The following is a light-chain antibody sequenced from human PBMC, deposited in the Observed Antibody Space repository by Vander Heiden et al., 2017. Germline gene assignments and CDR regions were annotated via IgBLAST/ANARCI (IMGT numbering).Light chain of an antibody. CDR3: SSYASTNSLL. V-gene: IGLV2-8*01. J-gene: IGLJ2*01. CDR2: EVD. CDR1: SNHVGVYDY. Sequence: HSALTQPPSASGSPGQSVTISCTGTSNHVGVYDYVSWYQPHPGNAPRLMINEVDRRPSGVPVRFSGSKSGETASLTVSGLQAEDEADYYCSSYASTNSLLFGGGTKLTVL.